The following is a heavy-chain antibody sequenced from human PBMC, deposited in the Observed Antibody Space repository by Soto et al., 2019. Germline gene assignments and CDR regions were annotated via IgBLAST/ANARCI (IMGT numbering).Heavy chain of an antibody. V-gene: IGHV3-23*01. Sequence: GGPLRLSCAASGFTFSSYAMSWVRQAPGKGLEWVSAISGSGGSTYYADSVKGRFTISRDNSKNTLYLQMNSLRAEDTAVYYCAKDRGYDFWSGYYEWSYFDYWGQGTLVTVSS. D-gene: IGHD3-3*01. CDR3: AKDRGYDFWSGYYEWSYFDY. J-gene: IGHJ4*02. CDR2: ISGSGGST. CDR1: GFTFSSYA.